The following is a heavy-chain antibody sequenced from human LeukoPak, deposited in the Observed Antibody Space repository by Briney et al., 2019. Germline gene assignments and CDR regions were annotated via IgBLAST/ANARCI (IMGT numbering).Heavy chain of an antibody. CDR1: GFTFSSYE. D-gene: IGHD1-7*01. CDR3: ARYIGELRLFDY. J-gene: IGHJ4*02. Sequence: GGSLRLSCVVSGFTFSSYEMNWVRQAPGKGLEWVSYIHSRGRSMYYADSVKGRFTISRDNAKSSLYLQMNSLRAEDTAVYYCARYIGELRLFDYWGQGTLVTVSS. CDR2: IHSRGRSM. V-gene: IGHV3-48*03.